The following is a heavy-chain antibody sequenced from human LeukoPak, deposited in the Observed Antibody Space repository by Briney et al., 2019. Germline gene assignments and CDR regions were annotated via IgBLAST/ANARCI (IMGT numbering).Heavy chain of an antibody. D-gene: IGHD4-17*01. J-gene: IGHJ4*02. CDR3: ARASFGDHWGGDY. CDR2: IHGGGST. Sequence: PGGSERLSCAASGFTVSSNYMTWVRQAPGKGLEWVSVIHGGGSTDYADSVKGRFTISRDISKNTLYLQMNSLRAEDTAVYYCARASFGDHWGGDYWGQGTLVTVSS. V-gene: IGHV3-53*01. CDR1: GFTVSSNY.